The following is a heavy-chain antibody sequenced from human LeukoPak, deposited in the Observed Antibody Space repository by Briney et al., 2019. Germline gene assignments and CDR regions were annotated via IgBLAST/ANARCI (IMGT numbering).Heavy chain of an antibody. V-gene: IGHV3-74*01. CDR3: VRDWGYDSSGYWQKYFDT. D-gene: IGHD3-22*01. CDR1: GFTFTTFW. Sequence: PGGSLRLSCATSGFTFTTFWMHWVRQAPGKVLVWVSRINHDGSSTNYADSVKGRFTISRDNAKNTVYLQMNSLRAEDTAVYYCVRDWGYDSSGYWQKYFDTWGQGTLVTVSS. CDR2: INHDGSST. J-gene: IGHJ4*02.